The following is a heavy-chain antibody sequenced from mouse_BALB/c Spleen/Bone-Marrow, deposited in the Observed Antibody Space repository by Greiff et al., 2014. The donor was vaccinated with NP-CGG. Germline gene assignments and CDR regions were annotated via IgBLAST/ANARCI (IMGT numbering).Heavy chain of an antibody. CDR2: IWAGGST. J-gene: IGHJ3*01. Sequence: QVQLKESGPGLVAPSRSLSITCTVSGFSLTSYGVHWVRQPPGKGLEWLGVIWAGGSTNYNSALMSRLSISKDNSKSQVFLKMNSLQTDDTAMYYCARDRGPPYWGQGTLVTVSA. CDR3: ARDRGPPY. D-gene: IGHD3-1*01. CDR1: GFSLTSYG. V-gene: IGHV2-9*02.